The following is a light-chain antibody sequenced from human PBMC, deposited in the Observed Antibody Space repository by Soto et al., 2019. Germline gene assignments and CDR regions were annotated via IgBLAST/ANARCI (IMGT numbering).Light chain of an antibody. V-gene: IGLV2-14*01. Sequence: QSALTQPASVSGSPGQSITISCTGTSSDIGVYNYVSWYQQHPGKAPKLMIHEVSNRPSGVSNRFSGSRSGNTASLTISGLQAEDEADYYCSSYTSSSTLLVFGTGTKVTVL. J-gene: IGLJ1*01. CDR1: SSDIGVYNY. CDR3: SSYTSSSTLLV. CDR2: EVS.